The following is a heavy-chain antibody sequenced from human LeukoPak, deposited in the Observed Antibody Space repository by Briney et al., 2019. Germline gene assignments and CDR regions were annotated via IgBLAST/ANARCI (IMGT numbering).Heavy chain of an antibody. V-gene: IGHV3-30*02. CDR3: AKVAHIAVAGTGAFDI. CDR1: GFTFSSYG. Sequence: PGGSLRLSCAASGFTFSSYGMHWVRQAPGKGLEWVAFIRYDGSNKYYADSVKGRFTISRDNSKNTLYLQMNSLRAEDTAVYYCAKVAHIAVAGTGAFDIWGQGTMVTVSS. J-gene: IGHJ3*02. D-gene: IGHD6-19*01. CDR2: IRYDGSNK.